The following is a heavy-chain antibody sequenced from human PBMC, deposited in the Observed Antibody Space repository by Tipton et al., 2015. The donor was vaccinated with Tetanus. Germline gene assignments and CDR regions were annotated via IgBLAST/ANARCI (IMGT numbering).Heavy chain of an antibody. CDR3: ARSQRVEDDAGGLDFLTGFYGDYWFDL. CDR1: RGPISSYY. J-gene: IGHJ5*02. Sequence: VKPSETLSLTCSVSRGPISSYYWSWIRQPAGKGLEWIGHISNGNPDYSGSLKSRVALSVDTSKNEVSLKLRSVTAADTGVYYCARSQRVEDDAGGLDFLTGFYGDYWFDLWGRGIPVTVSS. D-gene: IGHD3-9*01. V-gene: IGHV4-4*07. CDR2: ISNGNP.